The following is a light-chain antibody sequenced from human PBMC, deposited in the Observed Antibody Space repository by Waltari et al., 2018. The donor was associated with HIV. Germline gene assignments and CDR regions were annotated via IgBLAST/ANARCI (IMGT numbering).Light chain of an antibody. CDR2: EVS. V-gene: IGLV2-14*01. CDR1: SSDVGGYNY. J-gene: IGLJ2*01. CDR3: CSYASSTTLDV. Sequence: QSALTQPASVSGSPGQSITISCTGTSSDVGGYNYVPWYQQPPGKAPKFLIYEVSNRPSGISNRFSGSKSGNTASLTISGLQAEDEADYYCCSYASSTTLDVFGGGTKLTVL.